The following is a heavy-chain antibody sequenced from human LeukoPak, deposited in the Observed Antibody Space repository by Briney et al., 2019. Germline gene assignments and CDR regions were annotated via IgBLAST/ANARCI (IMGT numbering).Heavy chain of an antibody. CDR3: ARGYCSGGSCPFDY. J-gene: IGHJ4*02. V-gene: IGHV4-59*01. D-gene: IGHD2-15*01. CDR2: IYYSGST. CDR1: GGSISSYY. Sequence: SETLSLTCTVSGGSISSYYWSWIRQPPGKGLEWIGYIYYSGSTNYNPSLKSRVTISVDTSKNQFSLKLSSVTAADTAVYYCARGYCSGGSCPFDYWGQGTLVTVSS.